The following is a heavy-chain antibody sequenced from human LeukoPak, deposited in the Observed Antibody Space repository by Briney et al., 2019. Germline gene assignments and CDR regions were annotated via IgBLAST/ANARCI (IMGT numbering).Heavy chain of an antibody. CDR1: GASMTFTHYY. V-gene: IGHV4-39*07. D-gene: IGHD4-23*01. CDR3: ARERNRSTVVRYWYSDL. CDR2: INYYGST. J-gene: IGHJ2*01. Sequence: PSATLSLTCTVSGASMTFTHYYWVWVRQPPGKGLEWIGTINYYGSTYYNPSLKSRVSISLDTSKNQFSLKLSSVTAADTAVYYCARERNRSTVVRYWYSDLWGRGTLVTVSS.